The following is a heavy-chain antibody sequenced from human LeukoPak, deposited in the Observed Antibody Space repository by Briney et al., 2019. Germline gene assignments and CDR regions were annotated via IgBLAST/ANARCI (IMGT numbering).Heavy chain of an antibody. D-gene: IGHD2-2*01. CDR2: ISGGGLTT. CDR3: AKDQGDRVGSSVS. CDR1: EITFSSYV. V-gene: IGHV3-23*01. J-gene: IGHJ4*02. Sequence: GGSLRLSCATSEITFSSYVMSWVRQAPGKGLEWVSTISGGGLTTHYADSVKGRFTISRDNSENTLYLQMTSLRAEDTAVYYCAKDQGDRVGSSVSWGQGTLVTASS.